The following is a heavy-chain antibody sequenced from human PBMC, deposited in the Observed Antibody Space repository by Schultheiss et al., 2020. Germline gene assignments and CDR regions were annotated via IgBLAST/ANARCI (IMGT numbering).Heavy chain of an antibody. V-gene: IGHV4-39*07. J-gene: IGHJ3*02. CDR1: GGSISSGGYY. D-gene: IGHD6-13*01. CDR2: INHSGST. CDR3: ARSERGYSSSWYDAFDI. Sequence: SETLSLTCTVSGGSISSGGYYWSWIRQPPGKGLEWIGEINHSGSTNYNPSLKSRVTISVDTSKNQFSLKLSSVTAADTAVYYCARSERGYSSSWYDAFDIWGQGTMVTVSS.